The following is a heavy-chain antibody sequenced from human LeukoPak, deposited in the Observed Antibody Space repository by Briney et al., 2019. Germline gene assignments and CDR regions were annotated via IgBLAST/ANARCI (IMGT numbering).Heavy chain of an antibody. CDR2: IYSGGST. CDR3: AREGGTYDSRGAYYYYVDV. J-gene: IGHJ6*03. Sequence: GGSLRLSCAASGFTVSSNYMSWVRQAPGKGLEWVSVIYSGGSTYYADSVKGRFTISRDNSKNTLYLQMNSLRAEDTAVYYCAREGGTYDSRGAYYYYVDVWGKGTTVTVSS. V-gene: IGHV3-66*02. CDR1: GFTVSSNY. D-gene: IGHD3-22*01.